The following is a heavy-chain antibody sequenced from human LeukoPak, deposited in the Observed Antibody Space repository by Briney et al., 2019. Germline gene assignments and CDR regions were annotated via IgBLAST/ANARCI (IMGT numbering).Heavy chain of an antibody. CDR2: INPNSGGT. CDR3: ARRGAGFLEWLSNFDY. D-gene: IGHD3-3*01. V-gene: IGHV1-2*02. J-gene: IGHJ4*02. Sequence: ASVKVSCKASGYTFTGYYMHWVRQAPGQGLEWMGWINPNSGGTNYAQKFQGRVTMTRDTSISTAYMELSRLRSDDTAVYYCARRGAGFLEWLSNFDYWGQGTLVTVSS. CDR1: GYTFTGYY.